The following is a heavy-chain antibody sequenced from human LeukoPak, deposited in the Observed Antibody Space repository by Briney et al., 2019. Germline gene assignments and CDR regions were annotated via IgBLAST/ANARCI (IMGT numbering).Heavy chain of an antibody. J-gene: IGHJ4*02. Sequence: ASVKVSCKASGGTFSSYAISWVRQAPGQGLERMGGIIPIFGTANYAQKFQGRVTITADESTSTAYMELSSLRSEDTAVYYCARGADSSGYKEYYFDYWGQGTLVTVSS. CDR3: ARGADSSGYKEYYFDY. V-gene: IGHV1-69*13. CDR2: IIPIFGTA. CDR1: GGTFSSYA. D-gene: IGHD3-22*01.